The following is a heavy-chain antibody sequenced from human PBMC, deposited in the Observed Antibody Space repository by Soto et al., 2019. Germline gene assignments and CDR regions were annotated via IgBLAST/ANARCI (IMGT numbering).Heavy chain of an antibody. D-gene: IGHD3-22*01. V-gene: IGHV1-18*01. CDR2: ISAYNGNT. CDR1: AYT. Sequence: QVQLVQSGAEVKKPGASVKVSCKASAYTFSWVRQAPGQGLEWMGWISAYNGNTKDAQKFQGRVTMTTDTSTGTAYMKRMSVRYDDTAVSYCARQNDGRIYAYYAMDVWGQGTTVTVAS. CDR3: ARQNDGRIYAYYAMDV. J-gene: IGHJ6*01.